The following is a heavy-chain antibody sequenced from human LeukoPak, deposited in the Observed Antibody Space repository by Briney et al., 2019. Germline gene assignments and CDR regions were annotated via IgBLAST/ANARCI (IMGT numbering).Heavy chain of an antibody. CDR3: ARDLGIAAAAAYWYFDL. CDR1: GYTFTGYY. D-gene: IGHD6-13*01. J-gene: IGHJ2*01. Sequence: ASVKVSCKASGYTFTGYYMHWVRQAPGQGVEWMGWINPNSGGTNYAQKFQGRVTMTRDTSISTAYTELRRLRSDDTAVYYCARDLGIAAAAAYWYFDLWGRGTLVTVSS. CDR2: INPNSGGT. V-gene: IGHV1-2*02.